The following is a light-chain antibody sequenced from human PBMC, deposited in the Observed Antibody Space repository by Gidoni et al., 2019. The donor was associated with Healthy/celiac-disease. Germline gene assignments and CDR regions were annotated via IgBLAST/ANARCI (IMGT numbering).Light chain of an antibody. CDR2: LGS. Sequence: DSVMTQSPLSLPVTPGDPASISCRSSQSLLHSNGYNYLDWYLQKPGQSPQLLIYLGSNRASGVPDRFSGSGSGTDCTLKISRVEAEDVGVYYCMQALQTPWTFGQGTKVEIK. CDR1: QSLLHSNGYNY. J-gene: IGKJ1*01. V-gene: IGKV2-28*01. CDR3: MQALQTPWT.